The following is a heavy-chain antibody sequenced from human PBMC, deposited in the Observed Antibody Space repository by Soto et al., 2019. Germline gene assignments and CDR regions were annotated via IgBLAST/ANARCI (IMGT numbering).Heavy chain of an antibody. CDR1: GYSFTDSH. CDR2: IAPSSGGT. J-gene: IGHJ6*02. V-gene: IGHV1-2*02. D-gene: IGHD6-25*01. Sequence: ASVKVSCKTSGYSFTDSHLHWVRQAPGQGLEWMGWIAPSSGGTKFARKFQGRLTMTRDTSISTAYMESSSLGSDDTAVYFCATDLGSGRIPWGQGTTVTVSS. CDR3: ATDLGSGRIP.